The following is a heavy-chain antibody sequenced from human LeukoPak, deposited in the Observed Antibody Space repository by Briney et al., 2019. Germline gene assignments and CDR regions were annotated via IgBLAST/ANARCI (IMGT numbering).Heavy chain of an antibody. CDR1: GFTFSTYA. CDR3: AKSQEDDSSGYHYSDLDY. D-gene: IGHD3-22*01. V-gene: IGHV3-23*01. Sequence: PGGSLRLSCAASGFTFSTYAMSWVRQAPGKGLEWVSANSGSGDATYYADSVKGRFTISRDKSKNTLYLQMNSLRVEDTALYYCAKSQEDDSSGYHYSDLDYWGQGTLVTVSS. CDR2: NSGSGDAT. J-gene: IGHJ4*02.